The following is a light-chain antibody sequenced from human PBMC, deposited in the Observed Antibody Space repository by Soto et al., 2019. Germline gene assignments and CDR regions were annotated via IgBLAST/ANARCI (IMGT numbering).Light chain of an antibody. Sequence: SYELTQPPSVSVSPGQTASITCSGDKLGDKYACWYQQKPGPSPVLVIYQDSKRPSGIPERFSGSNSGNTATLTISGTQAMDEADYYCQSWDSSPAGRVFGGGTKLTVL. V-gene: IGLV3-1*01. CDR3: QSWDSSPAGRV. CDR1: KLGDKY. CDR2: QDS. J-gene: IGLJ2*01.